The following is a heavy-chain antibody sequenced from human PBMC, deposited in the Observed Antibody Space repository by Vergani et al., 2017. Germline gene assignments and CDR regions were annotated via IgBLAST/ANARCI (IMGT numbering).Heavy chain of an antibody. CDR3: ARGATANWGWFDP. V-gene: IGHV3-66*01. Sequence: EVQLVESGGGLVKPGGSLRLSCAASGLTFSSYSMNWVRQAPGKGLEWVSVIYSGGSTYYADSVKGRFTISRDNSKNTLYFQMNSLRAEDTAVYYCARGATANWGWFDPWGQGTLVTVSS. CDR2: IYSGGST. D-gene: IGHD7-27*01. J-gene: IGHJ5*02. CDR1: GLTFSSYS.